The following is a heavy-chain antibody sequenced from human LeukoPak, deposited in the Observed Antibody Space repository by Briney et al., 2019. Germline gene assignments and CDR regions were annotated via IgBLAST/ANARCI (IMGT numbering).Heavy chain of an antibody. CDR2: INPNSGGT. Sequence: ASVKVSCKASGYTFTDYYMHWVRQDPGQGLEWMGWINPNSGGTSPAQKFQGRVTMIRDTSINTVYMELRRLRSDDTAVYYCARGGIMNFGERAPRPWFDPWGQGTLVTVSS. J-gene: IGHJ5*02. D-gene: IGHD3-10*01. V-gene: IGHV1-2*02. CDR1: GYTFTDYY. CDR3: ARGGIMNFGERAPRPWFDP.